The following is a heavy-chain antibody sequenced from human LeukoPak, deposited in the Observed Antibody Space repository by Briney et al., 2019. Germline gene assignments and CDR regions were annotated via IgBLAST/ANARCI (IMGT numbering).Heavy chain of an antibody. CDR1: GFTFSSYG. D-gene: IGHD3-22*01. CDR2: ISYDGSNK. V-gene: IGHV3-30*18. J-gene: IGHJ4*02. CDR3: AKLGAGDSSGQDY. Sequence: PGGSLRLSCAASGFTFSSYGMHWVRQAPGKGLEWVAVISYDGSNKYYADSVKGRFTISRDNSKNTLYLQMNSLRAEDTAVYYCAKLGAGDSSGQDYWGQGTLVTVSS.